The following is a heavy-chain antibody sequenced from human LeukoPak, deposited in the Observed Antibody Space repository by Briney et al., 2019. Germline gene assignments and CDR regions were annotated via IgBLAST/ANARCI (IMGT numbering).Heavy chain of an antibody. D-gene: IGHD1-14*01. CDR3: ARSPPAPKEFAY. CDR2: IYTSGTS. J-gene: IGHJ4*02. Sequence: SETLSLTCTVSGGSISSYYWSWIRQPPGKGLEWIGYIYTSGTSMYTPSLKSRVTISADTSKNQFFLRLSSVTATDTAVYYCARSPPAPKEFAYWGQGTLVTVSS. V-gene: IGHV4-4*09. CDR1: GGSISSYY.